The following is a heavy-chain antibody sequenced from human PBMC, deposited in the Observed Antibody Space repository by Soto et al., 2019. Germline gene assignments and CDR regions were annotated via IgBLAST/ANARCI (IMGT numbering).Heavy chain of an antibody. CDR3: ARGVGYAFDI. CDR2: ISRNGGST. CDR1: GFTFSSYA. V-gene: IGHV3-64*02. Sequence: GGSLRLSCAASGFTFSSYAMHWVRQAPGKGLEYVSAISRNGGSTYYADSVKGRFTISRDNSKNTLYLQMGSLRAEDMAVYYCARGVGYAFDIWGQGTMVTVSS. J-gene: IGHJ3*02.